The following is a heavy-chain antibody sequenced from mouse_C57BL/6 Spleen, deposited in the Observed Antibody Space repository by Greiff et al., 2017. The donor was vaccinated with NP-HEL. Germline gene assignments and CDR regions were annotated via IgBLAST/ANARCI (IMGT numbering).Heavy chain of an antibody. J-gene: IGHJ3*01. D-gene: IGHD2-4*01. V-gene: IGHV1-15*01. CDR2: IDPETGGT. CDR3: TRGVYDYDVGFAY. CDR1: GYTFTDYE. Sequence: QVQLQQSGAELVRPGASVTLSCKASGYTFTDYEMHWVKQTPVHGLEWIGAIDPETGGTAYNQKFKGKAILTADKSSSTAYMELRSLTSEDSAVYYCTRGVYDYDVGFAYWGQGTLVTVSA.